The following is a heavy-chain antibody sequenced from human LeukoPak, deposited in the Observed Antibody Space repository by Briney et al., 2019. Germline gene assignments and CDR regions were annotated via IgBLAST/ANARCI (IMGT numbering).Heavy chain of an antibody. V-gene: IGHV4-34*01. CDR3: ARAIKYYYYYGMDV. CDR1: GGPFSGYY. CDR2: INHSGST. Sequence: PSETLSLTCAVYGGPFSGYYWSWIRQPPGKGLEWIGEINHSGSTNYNPSLKSRVTISVDTSKNQFSLKLSSVTAADTAVYYCARAIKYYYYYGMDVWGQGTTVTVSS. J-gene: IGHJ6*02.